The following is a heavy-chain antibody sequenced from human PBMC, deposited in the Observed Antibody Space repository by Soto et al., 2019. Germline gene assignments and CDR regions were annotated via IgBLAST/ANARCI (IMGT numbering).Heavy chain of an antibody. Sequence: QVQLVQSGAEVKKPGASVKVSCTASGYTFTTYAIHWVRQAPGQGLEWMGWINVGNGDTKYSQKIQGRVTITRDTSASTAYMELDSLTSEDTALYYCARDEDYWGQGTLVTVSS. V-gene: IGHV1-3*01. CDR1: GYTFTTYA. CDR3: ARDEDY. D-gene: IGHD2-15*01. J-gene: IGHJ4*02. CDR2: INVGNGDT.